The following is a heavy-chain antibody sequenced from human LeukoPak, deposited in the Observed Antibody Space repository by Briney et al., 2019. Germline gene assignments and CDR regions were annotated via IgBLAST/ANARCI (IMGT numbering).Heavy chain of an antibody. J-gene: IGHJ6*02. D-gene: IGHD2-2*01. V-gene: IGHV4-34*01. CDR3: ARQTTCSSTSCYYYYGMDV. Sequence: SETLSLTCAVYGGSFSGYYWSWIRQPPGKGLEWIGEINHSGSTNYNPSLKSRVTISVDTSKNQFSLKLSSVTAADTAVYYCARQTTCSSTSCYYYYGMDVWGQGTTVTVSS. CDR2: INHSGST. CDR1: GGSFSGYY.